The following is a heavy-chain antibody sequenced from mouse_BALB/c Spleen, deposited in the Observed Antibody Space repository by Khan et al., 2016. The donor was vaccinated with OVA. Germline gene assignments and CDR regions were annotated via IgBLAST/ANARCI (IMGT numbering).Heavy chain of an antibody. CDR3: ASSGRWLLPLDY. V-gene: IGHV1-77*01. Sequence: QVQLQQSGAEVARPGASVKLSCKASGYTFTDDYINWVKQRTGQGLEWIGEIFPGSGNTYSNDKFKGKATLTADKSSSTAYMQLSSLTYEDSAVYFWASSGRWLLPLDYWGQGTTLTVSS. CDR2: IFPGSGNT. D-gene: IGHD2-3*01. CDR1: GYTFTDDY. J-gene: IGHJ2*01.